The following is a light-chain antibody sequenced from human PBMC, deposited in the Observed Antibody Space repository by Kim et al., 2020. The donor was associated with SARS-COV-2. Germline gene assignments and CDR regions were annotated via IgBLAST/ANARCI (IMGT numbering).Light chain of an antibody. V-gene: IGKV3-15*01. CDR3: QQYNNWPPAGT. Sequence: EIVMTQSPATVSVSPGERATLSCRASQSVSSNLAWYQQKPGQAPRLLIYGASTRATGIPARFSGSGSGTEFTLTISSLQSEDFAVYYCQQYNNWPPAGTFGQGTKVDIK. J-gene: IGKJ1*01. CDR2: GAS. CDR1: QSVSSN.